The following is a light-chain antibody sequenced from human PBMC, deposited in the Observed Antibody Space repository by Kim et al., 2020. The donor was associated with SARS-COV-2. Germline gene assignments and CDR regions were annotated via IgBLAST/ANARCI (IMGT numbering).Light chain of an antibody. V-gene: IGKV1-33*01. J-gene: IGKJ2*01. CDR2: DTS. CDR1: QVISNY. CDR3: QQYDNPYT. Sequence: LSASVGDRVPIPCRASQVISNYLNWYQQKPGKAPQLLIYDTSNLETGVPSRCSGSGSGTDFTFTITSLQPEDIATYYCQQYDNPYTFGQGTKLEIK.